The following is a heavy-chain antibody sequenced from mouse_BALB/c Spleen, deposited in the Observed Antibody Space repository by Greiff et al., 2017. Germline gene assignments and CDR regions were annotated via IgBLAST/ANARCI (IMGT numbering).Heavy chain of an antibody. D-gene: IGHD1-1*01. CDR2: IYPGGGYT. CDR1: GYTFTNYW. Sequence: QVQLQQSGAELVRPGTSVKMSCKAAGYTFTNYWIGWVKQRPGHGLEWIGDIYPGGGYTNYNEKFKGKATLTADTSSSTAYMQLSSLTSEDSAIYYCARGDSSYYYGSSYEGFAYWGQGTLVTVSA. V-gene: IGHV1-63*02. CDR3: ARGDSSYYYGSSYEGFAY. J-gene: IGHJ3*01.